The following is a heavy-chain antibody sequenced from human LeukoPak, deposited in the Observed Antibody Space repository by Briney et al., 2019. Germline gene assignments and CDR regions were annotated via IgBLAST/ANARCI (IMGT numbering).Heavy chain of an antibody. J-gene: IGHJ4*02. Sequence: PGLSLRLSCAASGFTFNKYGISWVRQAPGKGLEWVAIIWYDGNNKYFAESVMGRFTISKDNSKNTVYLQMHSLRAEDTAVYCCARAGIDNALDYWGQGTQVTVSS. CDR1: GFTFNKYG. V-gene: IGHV3-33*01. D-gene: IGHD2-2*01. CDR3: ARAGIDNALDY. CDR2: IWYDGNNK.